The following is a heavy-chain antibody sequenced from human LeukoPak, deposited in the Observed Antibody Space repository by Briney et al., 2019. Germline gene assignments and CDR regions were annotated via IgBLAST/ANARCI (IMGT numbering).Heavy chain of an antibody. D-gene: IGHD2-21*01. CDR2: IYSGGST. CDR3: ASVNGDGAEYFQH. V-gene: IGHV3-53*01. J-gene: IGHJ1*01. CDR1: GFTVSSNY. Sequence: PRGSLRLSCAASGFTVSSNYMSWVRQAPGKGLEWVSVIYSGGSTYYADSVKGRFTTPRDISKNTLYLQMNSLRAEDTAVYYCASVNGDGAEYFQHWGQGTLVTVSS.